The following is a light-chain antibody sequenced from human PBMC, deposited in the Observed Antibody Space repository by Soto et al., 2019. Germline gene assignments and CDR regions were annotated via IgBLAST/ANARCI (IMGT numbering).Light chain of an antibody. CDR1: QGINYN. J-gene: IGKJ5*01. V-gene: IGKV1-27*01. Sequence: DIQMTQSPSSLSASVGDRVTITCRASQGINYNLAWYQQKPGKVPKVLIYAASTLQSGVPSRFSGSGSGTDFTLTISSLQPEDVATYYCQKYNSVPITFGQGTRLEIK. CDR3: QKYNSVPIT. CDR2: AAS.